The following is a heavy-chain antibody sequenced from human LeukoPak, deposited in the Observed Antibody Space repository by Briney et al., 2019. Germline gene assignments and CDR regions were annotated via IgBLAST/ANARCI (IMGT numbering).Heavy chain of an antibody. CDR3: AKSSSWYEINYYFDY. V-gene: IGHV3-23*01. Sequence: GGSLRLSCAASGFTFSSYAMNWVRQAPGKGLEWVSVISGSGGSTYYADSVKGRFTISRDNSKNTLYLQMNSLRAEDTAVYYCAKSSSWYEINYYFDYWGQGTLVTVSS. D-gene: IGHD6-13*01. CDR1: GFTFSSYA. CDR2: ISGSGGST. J-gene: IGHJ4*02.